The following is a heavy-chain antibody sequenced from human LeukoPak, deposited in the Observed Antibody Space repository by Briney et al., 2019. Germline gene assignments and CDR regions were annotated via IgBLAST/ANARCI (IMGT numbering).Heavy chain of an antibody. CDR1: GGTFSSYA. CDR3: ASGKVKYSSSWLDY. CDR2: IIPSLGTA. Sequence: ASVKVSCTASGGTFSSYAISWVRQAPGQGLEWMGGIIPSLGTANYAQKFKGRVTITADKSTSTAYMELSSLRSEDTAVYYCASGKVKYSSSWLDYWGQGTLVTVSS. V-gene: IGHV1-69*06. J-gene: IGHJ4*02. D-gene: IGHD6-13*01.